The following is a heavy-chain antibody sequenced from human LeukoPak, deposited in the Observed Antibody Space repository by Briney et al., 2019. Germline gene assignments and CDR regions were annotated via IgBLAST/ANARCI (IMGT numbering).Heavy chain of an antibody. J-gene: IGHJ4*02. D-gene: IGHD6-19*01. V-gene: IGHV3-23*01. CDR1: GFTFSSYT. CDR2: TSGSGGTT. CDR3: AKAPQQWLVGWGYFGY. Sequence: GGSLRLSCAASGFTFSSYTMNWVRQAPGKGLEWVLGTSGSGGTTYYADSVKGRFTISRDNSKNTLYLQLNSLRAEDTAVYYCAKAPQQWLVGWGYFGYWGQGTLVTVSS.